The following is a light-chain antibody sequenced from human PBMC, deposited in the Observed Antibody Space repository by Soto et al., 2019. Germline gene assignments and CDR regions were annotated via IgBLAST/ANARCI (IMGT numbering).Light chain of an antibody. Sequence: DIQMTQSPSTLSASIGDRVTITCRASQSISSWLAWYQQKPGKAPKLLIYKASSLKSGVPSRFSGSGSGTDFTLAISSLQADDFATYYCQQYKSYSLTFGGGTKVEIK. J-gene: IGKJ4*01. CDR3: QQYKSYSLT. CDR1: QSISSW. CDR2: KAS. V-gene: IGKV1-5*03.